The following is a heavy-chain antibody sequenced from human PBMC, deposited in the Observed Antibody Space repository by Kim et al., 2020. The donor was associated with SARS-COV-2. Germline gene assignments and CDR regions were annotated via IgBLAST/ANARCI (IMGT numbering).Heavy chain of an antibody. V-gene: IGHV4-59*08. J-gene: IGHJ4*02. Sequence: YNPSLKSRVTISVDTSKNQFSLKLSSVTAADTAVYYCARQDYGDLQAFDYWGQGTLVTVSS. CDR3: ARQDYGDLQAFDY. D-gene: IGHD4-17*01.